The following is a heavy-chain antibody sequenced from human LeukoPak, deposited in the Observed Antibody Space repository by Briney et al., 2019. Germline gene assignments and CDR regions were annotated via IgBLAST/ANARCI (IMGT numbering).Heavy chain of an antibody. Sequence: PGGSLRLSCAASGFTFSSYGMHWVHQAPGKGLEWVAVISYDGSNKYYADSVKGRFTISRDNSKNTLYLQMNSLRAEDTAVYYCAKGCGGSDYYGMDVWGQGTTVTVSS. CDR1: GFTFSSYG. J-gene: IGHJ6*02. CDR3: AKGCGGSDYYGMDV. D-gene: IGHD2-15*01. CDR2: ISYDGSNK. V-gene: IGHV3-30*18.